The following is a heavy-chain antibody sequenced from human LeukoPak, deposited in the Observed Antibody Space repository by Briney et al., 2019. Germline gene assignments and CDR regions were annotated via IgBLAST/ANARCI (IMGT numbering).Heavy chain of an antibody. J-gene: IGHJ4*02. CDR2: INSDGSST. D-gene: IGHD6-19*01. CDR3: AKVRWDNSGWYYLDT. V-gene: IGHV3-74*01. Sequence: PGGSLRLSCAASGFTFSSYWMHWVRQAPGKGLVWVSRINSDGSSTSYADSVKGRFTISRDNSKSTLHLQMNSLRAEDTAVYYCAKVRWDNSGWYYLDTWGQGTLLTVSS. CDR1: GFTFSSYW.